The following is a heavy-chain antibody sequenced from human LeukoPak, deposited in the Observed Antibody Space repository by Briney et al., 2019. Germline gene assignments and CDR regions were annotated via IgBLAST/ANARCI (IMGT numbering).Heavy chain of an antibody. CDR2: MNPNSGNT. Sequence: ASVKVSCKASGYTFTSYDINWVRQATGQGLEWMGWMNPNSGNTGYAQKFQGRVTMTRNTSISTAHMELSSLGSEDTAVYYCARGAVGEAADAFDIWGQGTMVTVSS. V-gene: IGHV1-8*01. D-gene: IGHD2-15*01. J-gene: IGHJ3*02. CDR3: ARGAVGEAADAFDI. CDR1: GYTFTSYD.